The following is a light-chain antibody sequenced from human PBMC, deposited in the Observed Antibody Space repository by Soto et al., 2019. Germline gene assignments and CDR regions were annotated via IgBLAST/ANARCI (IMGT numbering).Light chain of an antibody. CDR2: ATS. Sequence: GDRVTITCRASQAIAPYLAWFQQKPGKVPKLLIYATSTLQSGVPSRFSGSGSGTDFTLTINSLQPEDVGTYYCQKYNSAPLTFGGGTKVEIK. J-gene: IGKJ4*01. CDR1: QAIAPY. V-gene: IGKV1-27*01. CDR3: QKYNSAPLT.